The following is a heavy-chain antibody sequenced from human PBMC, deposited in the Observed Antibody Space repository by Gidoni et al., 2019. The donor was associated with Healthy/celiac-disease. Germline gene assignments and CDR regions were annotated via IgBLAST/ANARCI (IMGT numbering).Heavy chain of an antibody. V-gene: IGHV3-7*01. D-gene: IGHD3-16*02. J-gene: IGHJ4*02. Sequence: EVQLVESGGGLVQPGGSLRLSCAASGFPFSSYWMSWVRQAPGKGLAWVANMKQDGREKYYVDSVKGRFTISRDNAKNSLYLQMNSLRAEDTAVYYCARDGDNDYVWGSYRSDYWGQGTLVTVSS. CDR1: GFPFSSYW. CDR2: MKQDGREK. CDR3: ARDGDNDYVWGSYRSDY.